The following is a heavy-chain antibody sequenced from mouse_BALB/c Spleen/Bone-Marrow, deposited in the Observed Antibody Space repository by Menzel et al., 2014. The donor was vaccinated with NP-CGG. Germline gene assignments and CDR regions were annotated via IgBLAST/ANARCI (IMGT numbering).Heavy chain of an antibody. CDR3: ARLNYYGSLFV. J-gene: IGHJ1*01. Sequence: EVKLVESGGGLVQPGGSLKLSCAASGFDFSRYWMSWVRQAPGKGLEWIGEINPDSSTINYTPSLKDKFIISRDNAKNTLYLRMSKVRSEDTALYYCARLNYYGSLFVWGAGTTVTVSS. V-gene: IGHV4-1*02. CDR2: INPDSSTI. CDR1: GFDFSRYW. D-gene: IGHD1-1*01.